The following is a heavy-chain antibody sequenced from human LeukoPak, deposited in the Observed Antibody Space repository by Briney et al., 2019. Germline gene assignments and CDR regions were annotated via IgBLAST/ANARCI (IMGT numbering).Heavy chain of an antibody. CDR1: GGSISSSSYY. Sequence: SETLSLTCTVSGGSISSSSYYWGWIRQPPGKGLEWIGSIYYSGSTYYNPSLKSRVTTSLDTSKNQFSLKLSSVTAADTAVYYCARGRGGYLDYWGQGTLVTVSS. CDR3: ARGRGGYLDY. CDR2: IYYSGST. V-gene: IGHV4-39*07. D-gene: IGHD2-15*01. J-gene: IGHJ4*02.